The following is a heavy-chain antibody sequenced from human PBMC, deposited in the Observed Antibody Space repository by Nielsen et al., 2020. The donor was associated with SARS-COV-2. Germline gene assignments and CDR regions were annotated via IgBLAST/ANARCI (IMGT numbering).Heavy chain of an antibody. CDR1: GGSFSGYY. CDR2: INHSGST. Sequence: SETLSLTCAVYGGSFSGYYWSWIRQPPGKGLEWIGEINHSGSTNYNPSLKSRVTISVDTSKNQFSLKLSSVTAADTAVYYCARGGPSSSAPFRYYYYYMDVWGKGTTVTVSS. V-gene: IGHV4-34*01. CDR3: ARGGPSSSAPFRYYYYYMDV. D-gene: IGHD6-6*01. J-gene: IGHJ6*03.